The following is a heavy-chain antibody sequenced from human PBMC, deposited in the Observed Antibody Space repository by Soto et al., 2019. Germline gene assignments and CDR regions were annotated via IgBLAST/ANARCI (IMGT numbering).Heavy chain of an antibody. V-gene: IGHV1-69*06. D-gene: IGHD3-16*01. Sequence: QVQLVQSGAEVKEPGSSVKVSCRASGGTFNTSDISWVRQAPGQGLEWMGGLIPIFGTANYAQKFQGRVTITADRATSTADMALASLRSDDTAVYFCAGGVEEDGGADLDTGGQGTMV. CDR3: AGGVEEDGGADLDT. CDR2: LIPIFGTA. CDR1: GGTFNTSD. J-gene: IGHJ3*02.